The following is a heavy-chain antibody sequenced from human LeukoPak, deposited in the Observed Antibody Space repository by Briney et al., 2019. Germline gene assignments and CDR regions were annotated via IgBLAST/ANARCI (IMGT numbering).Heavy chain of an antibody. CDR2: INSDGSST. V-gene: IGHV3-74*01. D-gene: IGHD1-26*01. CDR3: ARSVGATGDFDY. Sequence: GGSLRLSCAASGFTFSSYWMHWVRQAPGEGLVWVSRINSDGSSTSYAHSVKGRFTISRDNATNTLYLQMNRLRGEDTAVCYCARSVGATGDFDYWGQGTLVTVSS. J-gene: IGHJ4*02. CDR1: GFTFSSYW.